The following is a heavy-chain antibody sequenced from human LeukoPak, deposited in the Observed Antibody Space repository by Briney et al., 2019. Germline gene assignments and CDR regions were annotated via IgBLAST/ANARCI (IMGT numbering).Heavy chain of an antibody. D-gene: IGHD1-26*01. CDR3: ATVPLVGATTAMVDY. CDR2: IYTSGST. V-gene: IGHV4-61*02. CDR1: GGSISSGSYY. Sequence: SETLSLTCTVSGGSISSGSYYWSWIRQPAGKGLEWIGRIYTSGSTNYNPSLKSRVTISVDTSKNQFSLKLSSVTAADTAVYYCATVPLVGATTAMVDYWGQGTLVTVSS. J-gene: IGHJ4*02.